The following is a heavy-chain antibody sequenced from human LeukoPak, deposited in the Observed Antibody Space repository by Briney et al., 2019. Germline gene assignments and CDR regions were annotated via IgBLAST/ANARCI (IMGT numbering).Heavy chain of an antibody. Sequence: GGSLRLSCAASGFTFSSYAMSWVRQAPGKGLEWVSAISGSGGSTYYADSVKGRFTISRDNAKNPLYLQMSSLRAEDTAVYYCARGGRPDYWGQGTLVTVSS. CDR3: ARGGRPDY. CDR1: GFTFSSYA. D-gene: IGHD3-10*01. CDR2: ISGSGGST. J-gene: IGHJ4*02. V-gene: IGHV3-23*01.